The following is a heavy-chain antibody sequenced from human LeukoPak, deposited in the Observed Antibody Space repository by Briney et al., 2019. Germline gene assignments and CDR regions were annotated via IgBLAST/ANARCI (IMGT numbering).Heavy chain of an antibody. CDR3: AKDIIPYYGSGSYYDY. Sequence: ASVKVSCKVSGYTLTELSMHWVRQAPGKGLEWMGGFDPEDGETIYAQKFQGRVTMTEDTSTDTAYMELSSLRSEDTAVYYCAKDIIPYYGSGSYYDYWGQGTLATVSS. CDR2: FDPEDGET. CDR1: GYTLTELS. V-gene: IGHV1-24*01. J-gene: IGHJ4*02. D-gene: IGHD3-10*01.